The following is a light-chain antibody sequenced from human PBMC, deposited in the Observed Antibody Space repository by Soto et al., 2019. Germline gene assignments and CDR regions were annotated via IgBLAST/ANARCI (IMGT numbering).Light chain of an antibody. CDR1: QDINSW. J-gene: IGKJ4*01. V-gene: IGKV1-12*01. Sequence: DIQMTQSPSSVSASVGDRVTITCRASQDINSWLTWYQQKPGKAPKVLIYIASRLQPGVPSRLSGRGSGTDFSLTISNLQPEDFATYFCQQSKSFPLTCGGGTKVEIK. CDR2: IAS. CDR3: QQSKSFPLT.